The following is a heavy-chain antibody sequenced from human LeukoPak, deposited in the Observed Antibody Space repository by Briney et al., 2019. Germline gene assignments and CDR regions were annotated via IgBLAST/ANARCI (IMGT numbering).Heavy chain of an antibody. V-gene: IGHV1-8*01. CDR3: ARGVGPRLYDILTGYYMDYYYYMDV. D-gene: IGHD3-9*01. CDR1: GYTFTSYD. CDR2: MNPNSGNT. J-gene: IGHJ6*03. Sequence: ASVKVSCKASGYTFTSYDINWARQATGQGLEWMGWMNPNSGNTGYAQKFQGRVTMTRNTSISTAYMELSSLRSEDTAVYYCARGVGPRLYDILTGYYMDYYYYMDVWGKGTTVTISS.